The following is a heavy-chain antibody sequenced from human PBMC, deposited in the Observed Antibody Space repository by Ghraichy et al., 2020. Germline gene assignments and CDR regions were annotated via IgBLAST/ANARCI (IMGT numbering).Heavy chain of an antibody. V-gene: IGHV1-69*04. J-gene: IGHJ5*02. D-gene: IGHD2-8*01. CDR2: IIPILGIA. CDR1: GGTFSSYA. Sequence: SVKVSCKASGGTFSSYAISWVRQAPGQGLEWMGRIIPILGIANYAQKFQGRVTITADKSTSTAYMELSSLRSEDTAVYYCARDIVLMVDRGSFDPWGQGTLVTVSS. CDR3: ARDIVLMVDRGSFDP.